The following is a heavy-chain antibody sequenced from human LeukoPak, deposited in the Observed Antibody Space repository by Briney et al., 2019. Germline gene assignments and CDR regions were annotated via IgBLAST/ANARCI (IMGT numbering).Heavy chain of an antibody. J-gene: IGHJ4*02. Sequence: GASVKVSCKASGYTFTNYGISWLRQAPGQGLEWMGWISAYNGDTKYAQNLQGRVTMTTDTSTSTAYMELRSLRSDDTAVYYCARDNPYNYLYWGQGTLVTVSS. V-gene: IGHV1-18*01. CDR1: GYTFTNYG. CDR2: ISAYNGDT. D-gene: IGHD1-20*01. CDR3: ARDNPYNYLY.